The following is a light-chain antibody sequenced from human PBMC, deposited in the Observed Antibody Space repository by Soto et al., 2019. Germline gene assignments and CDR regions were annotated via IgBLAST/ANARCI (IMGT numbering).Light chain of an antibody. CDR3: SSYTSSGTYV. J-gene: IGLJ1*01. V-gene: IGLV2-14*03. CDR2: DVS. CDR1: SSDVGYYNY. Sequence: QSALTQPASVSGSPGQSITISCTGTSSDVGYYNYVSWYQQHPGKAPKLMIYDVSNRPSGVSNRFSGSKSGNTASLTISGLQSEDEADYYCSSYTSSGTYVFGTGTQLTVL.